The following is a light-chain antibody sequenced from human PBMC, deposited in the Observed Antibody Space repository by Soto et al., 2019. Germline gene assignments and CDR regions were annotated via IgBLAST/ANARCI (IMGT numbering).Light chain of an antibody. J-gene: IGKJ1*01. Sequence: EIVLTQSPGTLSLSPGARAPLSCRASQSVSNNYLAWYQQKPGQAPRLLIYDVSSRATGVPSRFSGTGSETDFTLTISSLEPEDFAVYYCQQRSNWPTFGQGTKVDIK. V-gene: IGKV3D-20*02. CDR1: QSVSNNY. CDR3: QQRSNWPT. CDR2: DVS.